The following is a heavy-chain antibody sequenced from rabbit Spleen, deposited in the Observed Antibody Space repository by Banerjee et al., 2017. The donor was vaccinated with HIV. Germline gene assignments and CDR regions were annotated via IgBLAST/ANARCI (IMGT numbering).Heavy chain of an antibody. J-gene: IGHJ2*01. CDR2: IDTNDGDT. D-gene: IGHD1-1*01. CDR3: ARNYVNAFDP. Sequence: QSLEESGGGLVKPGASLTLTCTVSGFSFSSNWICWVRQAPGKGLEWIACIDTNDGDTDYANWPKGRFTISKTSSTTVTLQMTSLTAADTATYFCARNYVNAFDPWGPGTLVTVS. V-gene: IGHV1S40*01. CDR1: GFSFSSNW.